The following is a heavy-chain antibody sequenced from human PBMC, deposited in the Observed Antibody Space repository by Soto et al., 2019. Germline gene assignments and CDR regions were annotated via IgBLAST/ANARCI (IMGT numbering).Heavy chain of an antibody. CDR3: ANAAYYDSSGYPEGFFDY. CDR2: IIPIIGTA. Sequence: SVKVSCKASGGTFSSYAISWVRQAPGQGLEWMGGIIPIIGTANYAQKFQGRVTITADESTSTAYMELSSLRSEDTAVYYCANAAYYDSSGYPEGFFDYWGQGTLVTVSS. J-gene: IGHJ4*02. CDR1: GGTFSSYA. V-gene: IGHV1-69*13. D-gene: IGHD3-22*01.